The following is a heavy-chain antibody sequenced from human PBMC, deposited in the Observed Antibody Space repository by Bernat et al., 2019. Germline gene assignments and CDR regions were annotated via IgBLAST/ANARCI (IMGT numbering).Heavy chain of an antibody. V-gene: IGHV3-33*01. J-gene: IGHJ5*02. D-gene: IGHD2-2*01. CDR2: IWFDGGKK. CDR1: GFTFSSYG. CDR3: ARDRSASWPNNWNEP. Sequence: QVHLVESGGGVVQPGRSLRLSCAASGFTFSSYGMHWVRQAPGKGLEWVAVIWFDGGKKLSADSVKGRFTISRDNSKNTLYLEMNSMRVEDTAVYYCARDRSASWPNNWNEPWGQGTLVIVSS.